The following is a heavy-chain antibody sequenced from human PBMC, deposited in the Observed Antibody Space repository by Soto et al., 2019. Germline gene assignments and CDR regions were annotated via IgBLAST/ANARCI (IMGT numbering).Heavy chain of an antibody. V-gene: IGHV4-34*01. J-gene: IGHJ5*02. CDR3: ARVVTMITFEGVIVTRFNCIDP. Sequence: SETLSLTCAVYGGSFSGYYWSWIRQPPGKGLEWIGEINHSGSTNYNPSLKSRVTISVDTSKNQFSLKLSSVTAADTAVYYCARVVTMITFEGVIVTRFNCIDPRGQGTLVTVS. D-gene: IGHD3-16*02. CDR2: INHSGST. CDR1: GGSFSGYY.